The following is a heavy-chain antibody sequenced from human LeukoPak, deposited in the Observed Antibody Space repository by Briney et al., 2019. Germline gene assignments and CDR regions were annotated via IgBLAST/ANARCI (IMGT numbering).Heavy chain of an antibody. CDR2: INPNSGGT. CDR3: AREAQKIAAAGTGNLDY. CDR1: GYTFTGYY. V-gene: IGHV1-2*06. J-gene: IGHJ4*02. D-gene: IGHD6-13*01. Sequence: ASAKVSCKASGYTFTGYYMHWVRQAPGQGLEWMGRINPNSGGTNYAQKFQGRVTMTRDTSISTAYMELSRLRSDDTAVYYCAREAQKIAAAGTGNLDYWGQGTLVTVS.